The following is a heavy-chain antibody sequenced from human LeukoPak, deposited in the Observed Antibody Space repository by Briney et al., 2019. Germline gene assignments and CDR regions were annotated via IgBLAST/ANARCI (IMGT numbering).Heavy chain of an antibody. J-gene: IGHJ5*02. CDR2: INYSGST. CDR1: GGSMSSGDYY. CDR3: ARDRPGVVGGNWFDP. Sequence: SETLSLTCTVSGGSMSSGDYYWSWVRQPPGKGLEWIGNINYSGSTDYNPSLKSRVAISVDTSKNQFSLRLSSVTAADTAVYYCARDRPGVVGGNWFDPWGQGTLVIVSS. V-gene: IGHV4-30-4*01. D-gene: IGHD1-26*01.